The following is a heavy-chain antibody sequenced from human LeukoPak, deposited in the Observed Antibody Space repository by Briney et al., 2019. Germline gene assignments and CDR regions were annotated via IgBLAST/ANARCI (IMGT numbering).Heavy chain of an antibody. J-gene: IGHJ5*02. D-gene: IGHD6-6*01. V-gene: IGHV4-38-2*01. CDR2: IYHSGST. CDR3: AMTRYSSSSAFDP. CDR1: GYSISSGYY. Sequence: SETLSLTCAVSGYSISSGYYWGWIWQPPGKGLEWIGSIYHSGSTYYNPSLKSRVTISVDTSKNQFSLKLSSVTAADTAVYYCAMTRYSSSSAFDPWGQGTLVTVSS.